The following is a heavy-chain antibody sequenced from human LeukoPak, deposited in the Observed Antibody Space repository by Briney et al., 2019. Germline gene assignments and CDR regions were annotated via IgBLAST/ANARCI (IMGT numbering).Heavy chain of an antibody. CDR1: GYTFTGFY. D-gene: IGHD5-18*01. CDR3: ARVEIQLWSPNNPQIRPIYGLDV. V-gene: IGHV1-2*06. Sequence: ASVKVSCKASGYTFTGFYMHWVRQAPGQGLEWMGRINPNGGSTIYAQQFQGRVTMTRDTSISTAYMELSRVRSDGTAVYYCARVEIQLWSPNNPQIRPIYGLDVWGQGTTVTVSS. CDR2: INPNGGST. J-gene: IGHJ6*02.